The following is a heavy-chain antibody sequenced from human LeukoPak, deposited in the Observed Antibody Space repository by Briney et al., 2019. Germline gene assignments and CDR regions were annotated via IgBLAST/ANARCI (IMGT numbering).Heavy chain of an antibody. V-gene: IGHV3-7*01. Sequence: GGSLGLSCAASGFTFSNYAMNWVRQAPGKGLEWVANIKQDGSEIYYVDSVKGRFTISRDNTKNSVYLQMNSLRAEDTAVYYCARQLGGSGSYWGQGTLVTVSS. J-gene: IGHJ4*02. CDR2: IKQDGSEI. D-gene: IGHD3-10*01. CDR1: GFTFSNYA. CDR3: ARQLGGSGSY.